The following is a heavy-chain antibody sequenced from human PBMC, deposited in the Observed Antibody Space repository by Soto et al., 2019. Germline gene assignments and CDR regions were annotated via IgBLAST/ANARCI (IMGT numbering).Heavy chain of an antibody. CDR3: ARAPGPFTKDMLSEQFDY. CDR2: ISAYNGNT. J-gene: IGHJ4*02. CDR1: GYTFTSYG. Sequence: GASVKVSCKASGYTFTSYGISWVRQAPGQGLEWMGRISAYNGNTNYAQKLRGRVTMTTDTSTSTAYMELRSLRSDDTAVYYCARAPGPFTKDMLSEQFDYWGQGTLVPVSS. D-gene: IGHD2-15*01. V-gene: IGHV1-18*01.